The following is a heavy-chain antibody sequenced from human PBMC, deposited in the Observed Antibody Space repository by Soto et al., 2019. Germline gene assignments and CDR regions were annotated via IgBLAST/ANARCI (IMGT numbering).Heavy chain of an antibody. CDR3: ARDGKGAAYTHGPYYFDY. V-gene: IGHV1-3*01. Sequence: ASVKVSCKASGYTFTNYAMHWVRQAPGQRLEWMGWINAGNGNRKYSQKFQGRFTISRDNAMRSLFLHMNSLRDEDTAVYYFARDGKGAAYTHGPYYFDYWGQGALVTVSS. D-gene: IGHD1-1*01. J-gene: IGHJ4*02. CDR1: GYTFTNYA. CDR2: INAGNGNR.